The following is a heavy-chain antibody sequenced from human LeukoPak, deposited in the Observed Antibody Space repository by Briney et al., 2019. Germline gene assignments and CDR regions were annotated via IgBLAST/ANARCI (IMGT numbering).Heavy chain of an antibody. V-gene: IGHV4-34*01. J-gene: IGHJ4*02. D-gene: IGHD4-17*01. Sequence: SVTLSLTCAVYGGSFSEHYWSWIRQPPGKGLEWIGEVNHSGRTNYNPSLKSRVTISADRSQNQFSLKLSSVTAADTAVYYCARGLGLRVMTTVTTFDYWGQGTLVTVSS. CDR1: GGSFSEHY. CDR3: ARGLGLRVMTTVTTFDY. CDR2: VNHSGRT.